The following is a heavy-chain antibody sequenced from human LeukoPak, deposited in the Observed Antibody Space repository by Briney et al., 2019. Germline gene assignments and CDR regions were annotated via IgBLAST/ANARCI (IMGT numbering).Heavy chain of an antibody. Sequence: SETLSLTCTVSGGSISSYYCSWIRQSPGKGLEWIGYIYYSGSTNYNPSLKSRVTISVDTSKNQFSLKLSSVTAADTAVYYCARFRRQQLSFDYWGQGTLVTVSS. CDR1: GGSISSYY. D-gene: IGHD6-13*01. CDR3: ARFRRQQLSFDY. CDR2: IYYSGST. J-gene: IGHJ4*02. V-gene: IGHV4-59*01.